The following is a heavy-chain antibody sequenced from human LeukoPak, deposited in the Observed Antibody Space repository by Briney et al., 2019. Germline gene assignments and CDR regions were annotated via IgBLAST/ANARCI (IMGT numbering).Heavy chain of an antibody. CDR1: GGSISSYY. D-gene: IGHD3-10*01. CDR3: ARGITMVRGTDSNVVWFAP. Sequence: KPSETLSLTCTVSGGSISSYYWSWIRQPPGKGLEWIGYIYYSGSTYYNPSLKSRVTISVDTSKNQFSLKLSSVTAADTAVYYCARGITMVRGTDSNVVWFAPWGQGTLVTVSS. V-gene: IGHV4-59*12. J-gene: IGHJ5*02. CDR2: IYYSGST.